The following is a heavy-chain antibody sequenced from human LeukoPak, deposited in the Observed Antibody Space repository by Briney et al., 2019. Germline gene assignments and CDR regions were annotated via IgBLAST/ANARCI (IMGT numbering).Heavy chain of an antibody. CDR3: ARGGRWELPSRGEDAFDI. Sequence: SETLSLTCTVSGGSISSGSYYWSWIRQPAGKGLEWIGRIYTSGSTNYNPSLKSRVTISVDTSKNQFSLKLSSVTAADTAVYYCARGGRWELPSRGEDAFDIWGQGTMVTVSS. CDR1: GGSISSGSYY. V-gene: IGHV4-61*02. D-gene: IGHD1-26*01. J-gene: IGHJ3*02. CDR2: IYTSGST.